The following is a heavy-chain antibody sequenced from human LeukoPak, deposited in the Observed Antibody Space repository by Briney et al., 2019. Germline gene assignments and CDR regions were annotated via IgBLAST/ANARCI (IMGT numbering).Heavy chain of an antibody. Sequence: SETLSLTCAVSGGSISSGGYSWSWIRQPPGKGLEWIGYIYHSGSTYYNPSLKSRVTISVDRSKNQFSLKLSSVTAADTAVYYCARGFYYDSSPPGYWGQGTLVTVSS. CDR3: ARGFYYDSSPPGY. J-gene: IGHJ4*02. CDR2: IYHSGST. V-gene: IGHV4-30-2*01. D-gene: IGHD3-22*01. CDR1: GGSISSGGYS.